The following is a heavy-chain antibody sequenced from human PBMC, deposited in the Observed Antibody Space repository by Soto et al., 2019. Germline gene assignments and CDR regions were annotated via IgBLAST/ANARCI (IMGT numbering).Heavy chain of an antibody. D-gene: IGHD2-8*01. CDR2: ISGSGTSS. V-gene: IGHV3-23*01. J-gene: IGHJ4*02. Sequence: EVQLLESGGGLVQPGGSLRLSCAASGFTFSIYAMSWVRQAPGKGLEWVSSISGSGTSSYYADSVKGRFTFSRDNSKNTLNLQINSLTADDTAVYFCAKYHPDGLYGSLAYWRQGTLVTFSS. CDR1: GFTFSIYA. CDR3: AKYHPDGLYGSLAY.